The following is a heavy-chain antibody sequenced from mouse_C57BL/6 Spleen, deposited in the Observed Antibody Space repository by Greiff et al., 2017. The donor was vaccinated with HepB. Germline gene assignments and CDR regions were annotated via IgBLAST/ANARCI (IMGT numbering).Heavy chain of an antibody. V-gene: IGHV5-4*03. D-gene: IGHD4-1*01. CDR2: ISDGGSYT. CDR1: GFTFSSYA. Sequence: EVKVVESGGGLVKPGGSLKLSCAASGFTFSSYAMSWVRQTPEKRLEWVATISDGGSYTYYPDNVKGRFTISRDNAKNNLYLQMSHLKSEDTAMYYCARKGLGTDYAMDYWGQGTSVTVSS. J-gene: IGHJ4*01. CDR3: ARKGLGTDYAMDY.